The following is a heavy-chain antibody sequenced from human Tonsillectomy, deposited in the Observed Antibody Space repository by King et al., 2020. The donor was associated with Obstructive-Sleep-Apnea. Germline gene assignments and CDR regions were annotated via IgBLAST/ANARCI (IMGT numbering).Heavy chain of an antibody. CDR3: ASPGGGSYYDGWFDP. D-gene: IGHD1-26*01. Sequence: LQLQESGPGLVKPSETLSLTCTVSGGSISSSSYYWGWIRQPPGKGLEWIGSIYYSGSTYYNPSLKSRVTISVDTSKNQFSLKLSSVTAADTAVYYCASPGGGSYYDGWFDPWGQGTLVTVSS. V-gene: IGHV4-39*07. J-gene: IGHJ5*02. CDR2: IYYSGST. CDR1: GGSISSSSYY.